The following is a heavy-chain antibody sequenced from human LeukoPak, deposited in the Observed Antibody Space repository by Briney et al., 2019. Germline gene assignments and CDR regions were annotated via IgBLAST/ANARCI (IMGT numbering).Heavy chain of an antibody. Sequence: SVKVSCKASGGTFSSYAISWVRQAPGQGLEWMGGIIPISGTANYAQKFQGRVTITADESTSTAHMELSSLRSEDTAVYYCASSFYDSSGYYVSSYWGQGTLVTVSS. V-gene: IGHV1-69*01. CDR2: IIPISGTA. CDR3: ASSFYDSSGYYVSSY. D-gene: IGHD3-22*01. CDR1: GGTFSSYA. J-gene: IGHJ4*02.